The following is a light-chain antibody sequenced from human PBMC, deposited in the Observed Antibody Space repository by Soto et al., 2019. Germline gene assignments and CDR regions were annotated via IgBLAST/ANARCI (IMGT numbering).Light chain of an antibody. CDR1: SSNIGSNT. CDR2: SNN. Sequence: QSVLTQPPSASGTPGQRVTISWSGSSSNIGSNTVNGYQQLPGTAPKLLIYSNNQRPSGVPDRFSGSKSGTSASLAISGLQSEDEADYYCAAWDDSLKGVFGGGTKLTVL. J-gene: IGLJ2*01. V-gene: IGLV1-44*01. CDR3: AAWDDSLKGV.